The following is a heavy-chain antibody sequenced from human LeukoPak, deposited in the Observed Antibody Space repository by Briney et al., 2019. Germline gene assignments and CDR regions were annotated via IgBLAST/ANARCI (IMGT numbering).Heavy chain of an antibody. J-gene: IGHJ4*02. CDR1: GGSFSGYY. CDR2: IYYSGST. V-gene: IGHV4-59*01. D-gene: IGHD3-22*01. Sequence: SETLSLTCAVYGGSFSGYYWSWIRQPPGKGLEWIGYIYYSGSTNYNPSLKSRVTISVDTSKNQFSLKLSSVTAADTAVYYCASSGYYYVIDYWGQGTLVTVSS. CDR3: ASSGYYYVIDY.